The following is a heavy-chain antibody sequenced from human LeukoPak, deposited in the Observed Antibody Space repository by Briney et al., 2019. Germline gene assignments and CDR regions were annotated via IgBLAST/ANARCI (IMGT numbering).Heavy chain of an antibody. CDR3: ARDRGLNSYGLDY. V-gene: IGHV3-48*03. CDR1: GFTFSSYE. D-gene: IGHD5-18*01. Sequence: GGSLRLSCAASGFTFSSYEMNWVRQAPGKGLEWASYIGASGSIYYTDSVKGRFTISRDNAKNSLYLQMNSLRAEDTAVYYCARDRGLNSYGLDYWGQGTLVTVSS. J-gene: IGHJ4*02. CDR2: IGASGSI.